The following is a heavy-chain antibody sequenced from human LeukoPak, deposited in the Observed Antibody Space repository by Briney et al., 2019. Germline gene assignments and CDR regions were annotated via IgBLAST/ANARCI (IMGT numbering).Heavy chain of an antibody. V-gene: IGHV4-39*07. J-gene: IGHJ3*02. D-gene: IGHD3-22*01. CDR2: IYYSGST. CDR1: GGSISSSSYY. CDR3: ARGGPGTMIVVVGDAFDI. Sequence: PSETLSLTCTVSGGSISSSSYYWGWIRQPPGKGLEWIGSIYYSGSTYYNPSLKSRVAISVDTSKNQFSLKLSSVTAADTAVYYCARGGPGTMIVVVGDAFDIWGQGTMVTVSS.